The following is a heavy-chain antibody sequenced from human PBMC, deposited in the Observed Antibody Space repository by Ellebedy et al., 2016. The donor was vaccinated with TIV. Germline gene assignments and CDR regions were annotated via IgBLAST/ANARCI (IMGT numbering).Heavy chain of an antibody. V-gene: IGHV1-2*02. D-gene: IGHD3-10*01. J-gene: IGHJ5*02. Sequence: ASVKVSXKASGYTFTDYYIHWVRQAPGQGLEWMGWINPNSGGTNYAQKFQGRVTMTRDTSINTAYMELSSLRSEDTAVYYCARWELGWFDPWGQGTLVTVSS. CDR3: ARWELGWFDP. CDR2: INPNSGGT. CDR1: GYTFTDYY.